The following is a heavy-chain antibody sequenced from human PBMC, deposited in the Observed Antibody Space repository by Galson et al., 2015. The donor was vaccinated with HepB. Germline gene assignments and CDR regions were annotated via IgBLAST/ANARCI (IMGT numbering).Heavy chain of an antibody. CDR2: ISSSSSYI. J-gene: IGHJ4*02. Sequence: SLRHRRAASGFTLSRSSKNWVRQAPGKGLEWVSSISSSSSYIYYADSVKGRFAISRDNAKNSLYLQMNSLRAEDTAVYYCARSQWELNYVPFDYWGQGTLVTVSS. CDR3: ARSQWELNYVPFDY. V-gene: IGHV3-21*01. D-gene: IGHD1-26*01. CDR1: GFTLSRSS.